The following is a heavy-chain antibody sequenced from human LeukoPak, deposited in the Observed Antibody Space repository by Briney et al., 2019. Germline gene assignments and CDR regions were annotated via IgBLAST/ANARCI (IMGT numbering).Heavy chain of an antibody. V-gene: IGHV3-48*04. CDR1: GFTFNTYD. D-gene: IGHD6-13*01. CDR3: ARDYSSRNWFDS. CDR2: ISSSSGII. Sequence: GGSLRLSCAASGFTFNTYDMNWVRQAPGKGLEWLSYISSSSGIIYYADSVKGRFTVSRDNAKNSLYLQMNSLRAEDTAVYFCARDYSSRNWFDSWGQGTLVTVSS. J-gene: IGHJ5*01.